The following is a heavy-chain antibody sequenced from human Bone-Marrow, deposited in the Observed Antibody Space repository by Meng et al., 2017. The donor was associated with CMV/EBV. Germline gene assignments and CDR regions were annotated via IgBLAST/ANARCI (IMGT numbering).Heavy chain of an antibody. CDR3: ARASRQALINWFDL. CDR1: GDSISSGGHY. V-gene: IGHV4-31*03. CDR2: IYYSGST. Sequence: SETLSLTCTVSGDSISSGGHYWSWIRQHPGKGLEWIGYIYYSGSTYYHPSLKSRVTISVDTSKNLFSLGMSSVTAADTAVYYCARASRQALINWFDLWGQGTLVTVSS. J-gene: IGHJ5*02.